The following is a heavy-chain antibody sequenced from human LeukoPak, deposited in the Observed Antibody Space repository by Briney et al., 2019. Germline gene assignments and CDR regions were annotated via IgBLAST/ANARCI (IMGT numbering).Heavy chain of an antibody. D-gene: IGHD5-24*01. CDR1: GGSISSSSYY. J-gene: IGHJ4*02. CDR2: IYYSGST. CDR3: ARHRRWLQFPVQIDY. Sequence: SETLSHTCTVSGGSISSSSYYWGWIRQPPGKGLELIGSIYYSGSTYSNPYVKSRVTISEDTSNNEFSLKLSSVTAEDTASYYCARHRRWLQFPVQIDYWGQGTLVTVSS. V-gene: IGHV4-39*01.